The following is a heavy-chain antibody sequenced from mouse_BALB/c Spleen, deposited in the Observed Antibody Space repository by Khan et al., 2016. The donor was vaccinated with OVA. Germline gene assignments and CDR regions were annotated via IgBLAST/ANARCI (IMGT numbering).Heavy chain of an antibody. CDR3: ARGNYYGYYFDY. Sequence: EVKLEESGPGLVKPSQSLSLTCTVTGYSITSGYAWNWIRQFPGNKLEWMGYISYSGVTSYTPSLKSRISITRDTSKNQFFLQLNSVTTEDTVTYYCARGNYYGYYFDYWGQGTTLTVSS. D-gene: IGHD1-1*01. V-gene: IGHV3-2*02. CDR2: ISYSGVT. J-gene: IGHJ2*01. CDR1: GYSITSGYA.